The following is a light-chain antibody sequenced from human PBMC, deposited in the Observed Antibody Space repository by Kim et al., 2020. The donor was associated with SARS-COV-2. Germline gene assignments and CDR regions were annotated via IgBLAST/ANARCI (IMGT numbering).Light chain of an antibody. V-gene: IGKV3-20*01. Sequence: SPGERATPSCRASQSVDSNYLAWYQQKTGQAPRLLIYVASTRATGIPDRFRGSGSGTDFTLTISRLEPEDFAVYYCQQYGSPPETFGQGTKVDIK. CDR1: QSVDSNY. CDR3: QQYGSPPET. J-gene: IGKJ1*01. CDR2: VAS.